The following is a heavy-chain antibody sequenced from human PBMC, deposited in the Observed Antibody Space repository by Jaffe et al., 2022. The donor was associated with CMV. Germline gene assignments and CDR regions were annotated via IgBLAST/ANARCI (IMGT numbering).Heavy chain of an antibody. CDR2: IIPILGIA. V-gene: IGHV1-69*09. Sequence: QVQLVQSGAEVKKPGSSVKVSCKASGGTFSSYAISWVRQAPGQGLEWMGRIIPILGIANYAQKFQGRVTITADKSTSTAYMELSSLRSEDTAVYYCASPGAPRAFDIWGQGTMVTVSS. J-gene: IGHJ3*02. CDR1: GGTFSSYA. CDR3: ASPGAPRAFDI.